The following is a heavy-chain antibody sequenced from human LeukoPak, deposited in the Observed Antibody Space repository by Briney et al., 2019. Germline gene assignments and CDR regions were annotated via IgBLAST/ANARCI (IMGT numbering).Heavy chain of an antibody. J-gene: IGHJ4*02. CDR1: GFTFSSYS. CDR3: ARVQEGGTNALSLDY. D-gene: IGHD1-1*01. V-gene: IGHV3-48*04. CDR2: ISSSSSTI. Sequence: GGSLRLSCAASGFTFSSYSMNWVRQAPGKGLEWVSYISSSSSTIYYADSVKGRFTISRDNAKNSLYLQMNSLRAEDTAVYYCARVQEGGTNALSLDYWGQGTLVTVSS.